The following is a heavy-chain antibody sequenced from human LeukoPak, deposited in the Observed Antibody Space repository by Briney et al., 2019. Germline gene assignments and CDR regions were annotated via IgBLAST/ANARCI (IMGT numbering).Heavy chain of an antibody. CDR2: ISGSGDNT. V-gene: IGHV3-23*01. J-gene: IGHJ6*01. CDR1: VFTSSGFA. CDR3: AKMKGHPLPKYYMDV. Sequence: GGSLRLSCAASVFTSSGFAMSWGRGTPGEGLEWGSGISGSGDNTLYADSVKGRFTISRDNSKNTLYLEMNSLRAEDTPIYYCAKMKGHPLPKYYMDVWGQGTTVTVSS. D-gene: IGHD1-26*01.